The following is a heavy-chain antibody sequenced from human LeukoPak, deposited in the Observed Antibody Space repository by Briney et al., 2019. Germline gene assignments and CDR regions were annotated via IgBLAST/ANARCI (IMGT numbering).Heavy chain of an antibody. V-gene: IGHV3-48*01. J-gene: IGHJ4*02. Sequence: HPGGSLRLSCAASGFTFRSYSMNWVRQAPGKGLEWVSYISSSSSTIYYADSVKGRFTISRDNSKNLLVLQMNSLRVEDTGVYYCAREGGFDYWGQGTLVTVSS. CDR3: AREGGFDY. CDR2: ISSSSSTI. CDR1: GFTFRSYS. D-gene: IGHD3-16*01.